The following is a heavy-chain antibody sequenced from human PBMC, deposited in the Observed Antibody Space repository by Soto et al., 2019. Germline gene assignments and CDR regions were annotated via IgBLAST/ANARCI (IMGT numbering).Heavy chain of an antibody. Sequence: GASVKVSCNASGYTFTSYDINWVRQATGQALEWMGWMNPNSGNTGYAQKFQGRVTMTRNTSISTAYMELSSLGSEDTAVYYCARGGLPTYYYDSSGYYYDSRNWFDPWGQGTLVTVSS. CDR3: ARGGLPTYYYDSSGYYYDSRNWFDP. J-gene: IGHJ5*02. D-gene: IGHD3-22*01. CDR2: MNPNSGNT. V-gene: IGHV1-8*01. CDR1: GYTFTSYD.